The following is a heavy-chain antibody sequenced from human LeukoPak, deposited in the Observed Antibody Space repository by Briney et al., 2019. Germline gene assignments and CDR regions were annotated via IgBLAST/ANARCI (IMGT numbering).Heavy chain of an antibody. J-gene: IGHJ4*02. Sequence: ETGGSLRLSCEASGFTFGTFWMSWVRQAPGKGLEWVANIKQGGSEKNYVDSVKGRFTIARDDAKNSLYLQMNSLRAEDTAVYFCARDKGGMVPFDYWGQGTLVTVSS. CDR3: ARDKGGMVPFDY. CDR1: GFTFGTFW. D-gene: IGHD3-10*01. CDR2: IKQGGSEK. V-gene: IGHV3-7*01.